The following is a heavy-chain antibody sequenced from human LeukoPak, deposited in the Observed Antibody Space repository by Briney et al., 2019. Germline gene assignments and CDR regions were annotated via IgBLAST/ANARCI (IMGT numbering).Heavy chain of an antibody. CDR2: ISSSSSNI. Sequence: PGRSLRLSCTASGSTFGDYAMSWFRQAPGKGLEWVSSISSSSSNIYYADSVKGRFTISRDNAKNSLYLQMNSLRAEDTAVYYCAKEVGPFDNWGQGTLVTVSS. D-gene: IGHD3/OR15-3a*01. V-gene: IGHV3-21*01. CDR1: GSTFGDYA. CDR3: AKEVGPFDN. J-gene: IGHJ4*02.